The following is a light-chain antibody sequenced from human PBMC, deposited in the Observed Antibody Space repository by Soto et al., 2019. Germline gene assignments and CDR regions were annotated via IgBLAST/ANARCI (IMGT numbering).Light chain of an antibody. CDR1: QSVGSY. J-gene: IGKJ5*01. CDR2: DAS. V-gene: IGKV3-11*01. CDR3: QQRSNWS. Sequence: EIVLTQSPATLSLSLGERATLSCRASQSVGSYLAWYQQKPGQAPRLLIYDASNRATDIPARFSGSGSGTDFTLTISSLVPEDFAVYYCQQRSNWSFGQGTRLEIK.